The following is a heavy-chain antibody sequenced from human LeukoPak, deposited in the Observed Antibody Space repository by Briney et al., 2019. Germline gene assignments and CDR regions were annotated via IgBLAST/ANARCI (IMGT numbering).Heavy chain of an antibody. J-gene: IGHJ4*02. CDR2: IRGSGGST. CDR1: GFTFSSYA. V-gene: IGHV3-23*01. Sequence: GGSLRLSCAASGFTFSSYAMSWVRQAPGKGLEWVSGIRGSGGSTYYADSVKGWFTISRDNSKNTLYLQMNSLRVEDTARFYCAKETRYSGYDYGDYWGQGTLVTVSS. D-gene: IGHD5-12*01. CDR3: AKETRYSGYDYGDY.